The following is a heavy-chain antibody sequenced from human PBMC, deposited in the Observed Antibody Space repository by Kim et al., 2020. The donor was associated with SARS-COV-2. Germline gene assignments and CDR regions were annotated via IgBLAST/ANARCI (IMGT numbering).Heavy chain of an antibody. CDR1: GFTFGDYA. J-gene: IGHJ3*02. CDR2: IRSKAYGGTT. D-gene: IGHD3-22*01. Sequence: GGSLRLSCTASGFTFGDYAMSWFRQAPGKGLEWVGFIRSKAYGGTTEYAASVKGRFTISRDDSKSIAYLQMNSLKTEDTAVYYCTRARRDYDSSPDAFDIWGQGTMVTVSS. CDR3: TRARRDYDSSPDAFDI. V-gene: IGHV3-49*03.